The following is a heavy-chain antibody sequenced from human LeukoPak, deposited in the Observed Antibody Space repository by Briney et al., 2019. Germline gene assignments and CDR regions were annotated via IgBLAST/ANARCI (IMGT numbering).Heavy chain of an antibody. Sequence: GEPLKISCKGSGYSFTSYWIGWVRQMPGKGLEWMGIIYPGDSDTRYGPSFQGQVTISADKSISTAYLQWSSLKASDTAMYYCASTSYSSSSPFDYWGQGTLVTVSS. J-gene: IGHJ4*02. CDR2: IYPGDSDT. D-gene: IGHD6-6*01. CDR3: ASTSYSSSSPFDY. CDR1: GYSFTSYW. V-gene: IGHV5-51*01.